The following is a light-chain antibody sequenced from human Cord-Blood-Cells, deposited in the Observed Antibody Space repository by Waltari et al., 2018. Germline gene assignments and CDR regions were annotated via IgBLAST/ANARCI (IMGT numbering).Light chain of an antibody. CDR2: KAS. Sequence: IQLTHSPCPRSASVRDRVASTCRASQSISSWFAWYQKTPEKATKLLIYKASSLASGVPSRFSGSGSGTEFPLTISSLQPDDFANYYCQQYNSYFTFGPGTKVDIK. CDR3: QQYNSYFT. CDR1: QSISSW. V-gene: IGKV1-5*03. J-gene: IGKJ3*01.